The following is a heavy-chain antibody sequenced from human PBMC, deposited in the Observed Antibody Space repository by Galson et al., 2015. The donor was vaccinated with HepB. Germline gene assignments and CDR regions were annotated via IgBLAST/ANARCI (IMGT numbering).Heavy chain of an antibody. CDR1: GFTFSSYS. CDR2: ISSSSSTI. D-gene: IGHD1-26*01. CDR3: ARTLAGSGSYY. V-gene: IGHV3-48*04. Sequence: SLRLSCAASGFTFSSYSMNWVRQAPGKGLEWVSYISSSSSTIYYADSVKGRFTISRDNAKNSLYLQMNSLRAEDTAVYYCARTLAGSGSYYWGQGTLVTVSS. J-gene: IGHJ4*02.